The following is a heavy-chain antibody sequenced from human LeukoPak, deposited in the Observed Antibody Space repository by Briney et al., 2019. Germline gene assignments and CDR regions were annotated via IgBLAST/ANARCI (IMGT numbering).Heavy chain of an antibody. V-gene: IGHV4-59*12. J-gene: IGHJ5*02. CDR2: IYYSGST. Sequence: SETLSLTCTVSGGSISSYYWSWIRQPPGKGLEWIGYIYYSGSTNYNPSLKSRVTISVDTSKNQFSLKLSSVTAADTAVYYCARGGEGSGSYPWFDPWGQGTLVTVSS. D-gene: IGHD3-10*01. CDR1: GGSISSYY. CDR3: ARGGEGSGSYPWFDP.